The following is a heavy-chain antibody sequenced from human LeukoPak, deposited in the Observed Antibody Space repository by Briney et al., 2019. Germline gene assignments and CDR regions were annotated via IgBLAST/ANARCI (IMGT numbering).Heavy chain of an antibody. Sequence: GGSLRLSCAASGFTFSSYAMSWVRQAPGKGLEWVSAISGSGGSTYYADSVKGRFTISRDNSKNTLYLQMNSLRAEDTAVYYCAKGPRAVRGVITRGPGGDAFDIWGQGTMVTVSS. CDR2: ISGSGGST. V-gene: IGHV3-23*01. CDR3: AKGPRAVRGVITRGPGGDAFDI. D-gene: IGHD3-10*01. J-gene: IGHJ3*02. CDR1: GFTFSSYA.